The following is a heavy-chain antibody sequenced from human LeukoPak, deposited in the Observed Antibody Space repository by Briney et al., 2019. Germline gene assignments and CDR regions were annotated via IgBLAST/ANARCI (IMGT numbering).Heavy chain of an antibody. CDR1: GFSLSTSGVG. Sequence: SGPTLVKPTQTLTLTCTVSGFSLSTSGVGVGWIRQPPGKALEWLALIYWDDDKRYSPSLKSRVTITKDTSKNQVVLTLSNMDPVDTATYYCAHLPPVYYYDSSGYRSALTFDYWGQGTLVTVSS. J-gene: IGHJ4*02. V-gene: IGHV2-5*02. CDR3: AHLPPVYYYDSSGYRSALTFDY. CDR2: IYWDDDK. D-gene: IGHD3-22*01.